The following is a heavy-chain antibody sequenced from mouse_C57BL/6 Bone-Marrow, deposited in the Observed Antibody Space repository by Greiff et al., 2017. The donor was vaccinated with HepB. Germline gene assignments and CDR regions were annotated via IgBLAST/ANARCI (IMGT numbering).Heavy chain of an antibody. Sequence: EVQLVESGEGLVKPGGSLKLSCAASGFTFSSYAMSWVRQTPEKRLEWVAYISSGGDYIYYADTVKGRFTISRDNARNTLYLQMSSLKSEDTAMYYCTRGGTMVTTSAMDYWGQGTSVTVSS. CDR2: ISSGGDYI. CDR3: TRGGTMVTTSAMDY. J-gene: IGHJ4*01. CDR1: GFTFSSYA. V-gene: IGHV5-9-1*02. D-gene: IGHD2-2*01.